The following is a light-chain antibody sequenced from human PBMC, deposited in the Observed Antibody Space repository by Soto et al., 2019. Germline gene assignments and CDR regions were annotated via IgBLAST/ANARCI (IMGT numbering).Light chain of an antibody. CDR1: SRDVGGYNY. CDR3: TSEADTHSFGV. J-gene: IGLJ1*01. CDR2: EVS. Sequence: QSALTQPPSASGSPGQSVTSSCTGTSRDVGGYNYVSWYQQHPGKAPKLMIFEVSKRPSGVPDRFSGSKSDNTASLTVSGLQAEVESNYSATSEADTHSFGVSGPGTKVTAL. V-gene: IGLV2-8*01.